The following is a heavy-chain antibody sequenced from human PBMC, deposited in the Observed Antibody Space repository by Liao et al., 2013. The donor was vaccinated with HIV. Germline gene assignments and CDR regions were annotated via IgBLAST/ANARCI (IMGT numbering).Heavy chain of an antibody. D-gene: IGHD2-2*01. V-gene: IGHV4-59*01. CDR1: GGSIYNYY. CDR2: IYHSGST. CDR3: ARTALLSCSSTSCSEGGYFDY. Sequence: QVQLQESGPGLVKPSETLSLICSVSGGSIYNYYWSWIRQSPGKGLEWIGYIYHSGSTNYNPSLKSRVKISIDTDNDKFSLRLTSVTAADTAVYYCARTALLSCSSTSCSEGGYFDYWGQGTLVTVSS. J-gene: IGHJ4*02.